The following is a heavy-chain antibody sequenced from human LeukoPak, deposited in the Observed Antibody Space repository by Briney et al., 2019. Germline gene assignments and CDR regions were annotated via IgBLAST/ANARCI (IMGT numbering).Heavy chain of an antibody. CDR3: AKAQESYYYDSSGSWDY. J-gene: IGHJ4*02. D-gene: IGHD3-22*01. CDR2: ISGSGGST. V-gene: IGHV3-23*01. Sequence: GGSLRLSCAASGFTFSSYAMSWVRQAPGKGLEWVSAISGSGGSTYYADSVKGRFTISRDNSKNTLYLQMNSLRAEDTAVYYCAKAQESYYYDSSGSWDYWGQGTLVTVSS. CDR1: GFTFSSYA.